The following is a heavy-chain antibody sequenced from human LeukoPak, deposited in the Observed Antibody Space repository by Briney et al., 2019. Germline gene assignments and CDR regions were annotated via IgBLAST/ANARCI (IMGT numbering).Heavy chain of an antibody. J-gene: IGHJ3*02. V-gene: IGHV3-7*01. Sequence: GGSLRLSCAPSGFTFTNYWMNWVRQAPGKGLEWLTNIKQDGSMRHYVDSVKGRFTISRDNAKNTLYLQMNSLRAEDTAVYYCASLYGSGSYFSFDIWGQGTMVTVSS. CDR1: GFTFTNYW. CDR3: ASLYGSGSYFSFDI. D-gene: IGHD3-10*01. CDR2: IKQDGSMR.